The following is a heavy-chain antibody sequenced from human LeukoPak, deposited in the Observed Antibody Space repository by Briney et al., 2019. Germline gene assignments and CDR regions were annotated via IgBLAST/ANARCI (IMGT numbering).Heavy chain of an antibody. D-gene: IGHD2-15*01. CDR3: ATARILLDFCDYLYY. V-gene: IGHV3-66*01. Sequence: YPGGSLRLSCAASGFTVSSNYMSWVRQAPGKGVEWVSVIYSGGSTYYAYSVNVRFTISRSNSNTTLYLQMNSLRAEDTAVYYCATARILLDFCDYLYYWGQGTLVTVSS. CDR2: IYSGGST. J-gene: IGHJ4*02. CDR1: GFTVSSNY.